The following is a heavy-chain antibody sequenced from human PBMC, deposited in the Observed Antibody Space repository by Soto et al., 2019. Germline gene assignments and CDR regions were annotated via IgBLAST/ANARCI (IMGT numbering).Heavy chain of an antibody. D-gene: IGHD6-19*01. CDR3: ARDGAVAGSNFDY. Sequence: GALRPSAAASVFTFSSYAMHWVRQAPGKGLEWVAVISYDGSNKYYADAVKGRFTISRDNSKNTLYLQMNSLRAEDTAVYYCARDGAVAGSNFDYWGQGTLVTVSS. CDR1: VFTFSSYA. V-gene: IGHV3-30-3*01. CDR2: ISYDGSNK. J-gene: IGHJ4*02.